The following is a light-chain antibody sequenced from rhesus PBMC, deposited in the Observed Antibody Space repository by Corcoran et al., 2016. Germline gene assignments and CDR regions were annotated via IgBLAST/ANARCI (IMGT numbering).Light chain of an antibody. J-gene: IGLJ6*01. Sequence: QAVVTQEPSLTVSPGGTVTLTCGSSAGAVTGSHYPYWFQQKPGQAPRTLIYDTSNKLSWTPARFSGSLLGGKAALTLSGAQPVDGAEYFCWLHYSGAGVFGSGTKLTVL. CDR1: AGAVTGSHY. CDR2: DTS. V-gene: IGLV7-88*01. CDR3: WLHYSGAGV.